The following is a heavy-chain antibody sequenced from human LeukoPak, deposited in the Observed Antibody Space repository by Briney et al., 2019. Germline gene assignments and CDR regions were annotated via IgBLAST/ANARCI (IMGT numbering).Heavy chain of an antibody. J-gene: IGHJ5*02. D-gene: IGHD3-9*01. Sequence: ASVKVSCKASGYTFTSNYMHWVRQAPGQGLEWMGIINPSGGSTSYAQKFQGRVTMTRDTSTSTVYMELSSLRSEDTAVYYCARGGYNYDILTPPSAWGQGTLVTVSS. CDR3: ARGGYNYDILTPPSA. V-gene: IGHV1-46*01. CDR1: GYTFTSNY. CDR2: INPSGGST.